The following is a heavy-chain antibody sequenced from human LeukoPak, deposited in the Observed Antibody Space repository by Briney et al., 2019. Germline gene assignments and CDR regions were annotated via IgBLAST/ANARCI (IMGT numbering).Heavy chain of an antibody. D-gene: IGHD2-2*01. Sequence: ASVKVSCKASGFTFTSTAVQWVRQARGQRLEWIGWILVGSGNTNYAQMFQERVTLTWDVSTSTAYMVLNSLRSEDTAIYYCASDPPYTSSSAWWGQGTLVTVSS. J-gene: IGHJ4*02. V-gene: IGHV1-58*01. CDR2: ILVGSGNT. CDR1: GFTFTSTA. CDR3: ASDPPYTSSSAW.